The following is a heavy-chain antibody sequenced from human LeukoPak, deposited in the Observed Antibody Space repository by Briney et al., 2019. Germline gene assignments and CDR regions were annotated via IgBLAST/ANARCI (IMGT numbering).Heavy chain of an antibody. CDR2: FDPEDGET. D-gene: IGHD3-10*01. CDR1: GYTLTELS. Sequence: ASVKVSCKVSGYTLTELSMHWVRQAPGKGLEWMGGFDPEDGETIYAQKFQGRVTMTEDTSTDTAYMELSSLRSEDTAVYYCATERSGSHYNGDAAFDIWGQGTMVTVSS. CDR3: ATERSGSHYNGDAAFDI. J-gene: IGHJ3*02. V-gene: IGHV1-24*01.